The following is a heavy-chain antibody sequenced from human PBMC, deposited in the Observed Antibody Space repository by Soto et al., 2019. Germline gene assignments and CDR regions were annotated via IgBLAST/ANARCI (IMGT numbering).Heavy chain of an antibody. CDR1: GFTFSSYA. J-gene: IGHJ6*03. CDR2: ICSDGSNK. V-gene: IGHV3-33*08. Sequence: PGGSLRLSCAASGFTFSSYAMSWVRQAPGKGLEWVAVICSDGSNKYYADSVKGRFTISRDNSKNTLYLQMNSLRAEDTAVYYCARALNDPYYYYYYMDVWGKGTTVTVSS. D-gene: IGHD1-1*01. CDR3: ARALNDPYYYYYYMDV.